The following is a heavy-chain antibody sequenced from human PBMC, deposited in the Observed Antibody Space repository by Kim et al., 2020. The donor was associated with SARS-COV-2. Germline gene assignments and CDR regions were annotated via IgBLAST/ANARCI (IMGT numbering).Heavy chain of an antibody. V-gene: IGHV3-30*18. CDR3: AKNYGDYEYCYFDL. J-gene: IGHJ2*01. Sequence: GGSLRLSCAASGFTFSSYGMHWVRQAPGKGLEWVAVISYDGSNKYYADSVKGRFTISRDNSKNTLYLQMNSLRAEDTAVYYCAKNYGDYEYCYFDLWGRGTLVTVSS. D-gene: IGHD4-17*01. CDR2: ISYDGSNK. CDR1: GFTFSSYG.